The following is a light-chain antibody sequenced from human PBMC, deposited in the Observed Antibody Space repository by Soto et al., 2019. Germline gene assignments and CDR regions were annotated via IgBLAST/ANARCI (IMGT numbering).Light chain of an antibody. Sequence: QSALTQPASVSGSPGKSITLSCTGTSSDFGNYNLVSWYQQHPGKAPKLMIYEVNKRPSGVSNRFSGSKSGNTASLTISGLQAEDEADYYCCSNGGASTTYVFGTGTKVTVL. CDR3: CSNGGASTTYV. J-gene: IGLJ1*01. CDR1: SSDFGNYNL. V-gene: IGLV2-23*02. CDR2: EVN.